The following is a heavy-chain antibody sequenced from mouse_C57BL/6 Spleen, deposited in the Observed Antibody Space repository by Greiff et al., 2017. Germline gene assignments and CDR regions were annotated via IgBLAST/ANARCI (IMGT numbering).Heavy chain of an antibody. V-gene: IGHV1-81*01. CDR1: GYTFTSYG. CDR3: ARRAMSGNYGFDY. CDR2: IYPRSGNT. D-gene: IGHD2-1*01. J-gene: IGHJ2*01. Sequence: QVQLQQSGAELARPGASVKLSCKASGYTFTSYGISWVKQRTGQGLEWIGEIYPRSGNTYYNEKVKGKATLTADKSSSTAYMELRSLTSEDSAVYFCARRAMSGNYGFDYWGQGTTLTVSS.